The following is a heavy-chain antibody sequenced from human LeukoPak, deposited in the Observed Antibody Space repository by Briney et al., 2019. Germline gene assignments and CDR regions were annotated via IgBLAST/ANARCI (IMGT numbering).Heavy chain of an antibody. Sequence: GGSLRLSCAASGFTFSSYAMHWVRQAPGKGLEWVAVISYDGSNKYYADSVKGRFTISRDNAKNSLYLQMNSLRAEDTAVYYCARDLYGDYSFDFWGQGTLVTVSS. V-gene: IGHV3-30-3*01. D-gene: IGHD4-17*01. CDR2: ISYDGSNK. CDR1: GFTFSSYA. J-gene: IGHJ4*02. CDR3: ARDLYGDYSFDF.